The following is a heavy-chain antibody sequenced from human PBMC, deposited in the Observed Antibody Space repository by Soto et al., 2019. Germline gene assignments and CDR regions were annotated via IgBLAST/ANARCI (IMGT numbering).Heavy chain of an antibody. Sequence: PGGSLKISCKGSEYSFSTYWIAWVRQMPGKGLEWMGIIYPGDSDTRYSPSFQGQVTISADKSISTAHLQWSSLKASDTAMYYCARQRRHYVSWSNEYYYYGLDVCGQGTTVTVFS. CDR1: EYSFSTYW. CDR3: ARQRRHYVSWSNEYYYYGLDV. J-gene: IGHJ6*02. D-gene: IGHD3-3*01. CDR2: IYPGDSDT. V-gene: IGHV5-51*01.